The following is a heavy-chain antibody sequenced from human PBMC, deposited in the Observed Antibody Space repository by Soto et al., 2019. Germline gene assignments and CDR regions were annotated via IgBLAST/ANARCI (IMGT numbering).Heavy chain of an antibody. V-gene: IGHV3-73*01. Sequence: PRGSLILCCVTSVFTFSGSAMPWVRQASGRGLDWVGRIRGKANSYSTAYAASVKGRFTISRDDSKNTAYLQMNSLKTEDTAVYYCTSGIAVAGTLYYYYGMDVWGQGTTVTVSS. J-gene: IGHJ6*02. CDR1: VFTFSGSA. CDR3: TSGIAVAGTLYYYYGMDV. CDR2: IRGKANSYST. D-gene: IGHD6-19*01.